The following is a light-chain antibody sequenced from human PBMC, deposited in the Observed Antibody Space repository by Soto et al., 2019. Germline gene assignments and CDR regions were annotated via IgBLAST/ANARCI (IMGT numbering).Light chain of an antibody. J-gene: IGKJ4*01. Sequence: EVELTQSPDILSVSPGETATLSCRASQSVRSNLAWYQQKPGQAPRLLIYGASTRATGIPARFSGSGSGREFTLTISSLQSEDFGLYYCQQYNICPPLPFGGGTKVEIK. CDR2: GAS. CDR3: QQYNICPPLP. CDR1: QSVRSN. V-gene: IGKV3-15*01.